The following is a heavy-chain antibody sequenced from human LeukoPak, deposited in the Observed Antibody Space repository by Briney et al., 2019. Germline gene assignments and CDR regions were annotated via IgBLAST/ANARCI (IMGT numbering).Heavy chain of an antibody. CDR1: GDSVSSTA. D-gene: IGHD2-2*01. CDR3: ARGGRGYCTSSSCYFDY. J-gene: IGHJ4*02. CDR2: TYYRSKWYN. Sequence: SQTLSLTCAISGDSVSSTAWNWIRQSPSRGLEWLGRTYYRSKWYNDYAVSVKSRITINPDASKNQFSLQLNSVTPEDTAVYYCARGGRGYCTSSSCYFDYWGQGTLVTVSS. V-gene: IGHV6-1*01.